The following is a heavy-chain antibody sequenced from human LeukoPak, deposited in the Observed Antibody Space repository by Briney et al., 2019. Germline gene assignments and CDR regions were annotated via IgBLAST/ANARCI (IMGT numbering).Heavy chain of an antibody. CDR1: GFTFSSYA. CDR3: ARAVPLWFGELLLDY. J-gene: IGHJ4*02. V-gene: IGHV3-30*04. Sequence: GRSLRLSCAASGFTFSSYAMHWVRQAPGKGLEWVAVISYDGSNKYYADSVKGRFTISRDNSKNTLYLQVNSLRAEDTAVYYCARAVPLWFGELLLDYWGQGTLVTVSS. D-gene: IGHD3-10*01. CDR2: ISYDGSNK.